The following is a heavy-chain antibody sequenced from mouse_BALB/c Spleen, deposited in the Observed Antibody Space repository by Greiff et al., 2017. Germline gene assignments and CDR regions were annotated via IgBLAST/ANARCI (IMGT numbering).Heavy chain of an antibody. CDR3: ARIGYGSSHWYFDV. J-gene: IGHJ1*01. V-gene: IGHV8-8*01. CDR1: GFSLSTSGMG. D-gene: IGHD1-1*01. CDR2: IWWDDDK. Sequence: QVTLKECGPGILQPSQTLSLTCSFSGFSLSTSGMGVGWIRQPSGKGLEWLAHIWWDDDKRYNPALKSRLTISKDTSSNQVFLKIASVDTADTATYYCARIGYGSSHWYFDVWGAGTTVTVSS.